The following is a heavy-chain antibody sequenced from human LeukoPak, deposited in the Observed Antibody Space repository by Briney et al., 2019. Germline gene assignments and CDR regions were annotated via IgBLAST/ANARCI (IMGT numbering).Heavy chain of an antibody. CDR3: ASRRYCSSTSCYRAFDI. D-gene: IGHD2-2*01. CDR1: GYTFTSYD. J-gene: IGHJ3*02. V-gene: IGHV1-8*03. Sequence: ASVKVSCKASGYTFTSYDINWVRQATGQGLEWMGWMNPNSGNTGYAQKFQGRVTITRNTSISTAYMELSSLRSEDTAVYYCASRRYCSSTSCYRAFDIWGQGTMVTVSS. CDR2: MNPNSGNT.